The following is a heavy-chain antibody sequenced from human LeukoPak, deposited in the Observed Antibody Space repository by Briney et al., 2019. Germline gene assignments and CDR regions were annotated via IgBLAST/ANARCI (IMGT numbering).Heavy chain of an antibody. CDR2: MNPNSGGT. CDR1: GYTFTSYD. V-gene: IGHV1-8*01. J-gene: IGHJ5*02. CDR3: ARDSSGWYHWFDP. D-gene: IGHD6-19*01. Sequence: ASVKVSCKASGYTFTSYDINWVRQATGQGLEWMGWMNPNSGGTNYAQKFQGRVTMTRNTSISTAYMELSSLRSEDTAVYYCARDSSGWYHWFDPWGQGTLVTVSS.